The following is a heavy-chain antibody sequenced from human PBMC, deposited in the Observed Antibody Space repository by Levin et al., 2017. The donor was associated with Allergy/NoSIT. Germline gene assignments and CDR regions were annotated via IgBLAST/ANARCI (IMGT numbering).Heavy chain of an antibody. V-gene: IGHV3-7*01. CDR3: ATYNWNNGREFDS. CDR2: IKYDGTET. J-gene: IGHJ4*02. D-gene: IGHD1-1*01. Sequence: GESLKISCAASGFILSDYWMTWVRQAPGKGLEWVANIKYDGTETYYVDSVKGRFTISRDNAKSSLYLQMNSLRAEDTAVYYCATYNWNNGREFDSWGQGTLVTV. CDR1: GFILSDYW.